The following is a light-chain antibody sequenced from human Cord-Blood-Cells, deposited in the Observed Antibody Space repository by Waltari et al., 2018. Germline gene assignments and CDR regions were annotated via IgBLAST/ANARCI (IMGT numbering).Light chain of an antibody. Sequence: VMTQSPAFLSVTPGEKVTNTCQASEGLGNYLYWYQQKPVQSPKLLIKYASQSISGVPSRFSGSGSGTDFTFTISSLQPEDFATYFCQQYNSYPFTFGPGTKVDIK. CDR1: EGLGNY. V-gene: IGKV6-21*02. CDR2: YAS. J-gene: IGKJ3*01. CDR3: QQYNSYPFT.